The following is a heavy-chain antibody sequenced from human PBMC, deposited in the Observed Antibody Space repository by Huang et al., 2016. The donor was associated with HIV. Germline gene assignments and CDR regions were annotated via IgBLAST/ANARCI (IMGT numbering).Heavy chain of an antibody. CDR2: FYTGGAT. V-gene: IGHV4-61*09. CDR1: GASVTFGTYY. D-gene: IGHD6-13*01. Sequence: QVLLQESGPRLVKPSQTVSLTCTVFGASVTFGTYYWTWLRQPAGKGLEWIGHFYTGGATTYNPSLKSRVSISVDSSKTQISLKVRSVTAADTAVYYCARGDSRWSYLVSFDIWGQGTRVTVSS. CDR3: ARGDSRWSYLVSFDI. J-gene: IGHJ3*02.